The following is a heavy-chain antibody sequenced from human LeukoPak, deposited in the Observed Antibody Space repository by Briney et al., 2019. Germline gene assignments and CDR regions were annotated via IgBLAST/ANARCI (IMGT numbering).Heavy chain of an antibody. CDR2: ISAYNGNT. J-gene: IGHJ4*02. CDR3: ARGTSGSYYTVDLDY. V-gene: IGHV1-18*01. CDR1: GYTFTSYG. D-gene: IGHD3-10*01. Sequence: ASVKVSCKASGYTFTSYGISWVRQAPGQGLEWRGWISAYNGNTNYAQKLQGRVTMTTDTSTSTAYIKLRSLRSDDTAVYYCARGTSGSYYTVDLDYWGQGTLVTVSS.